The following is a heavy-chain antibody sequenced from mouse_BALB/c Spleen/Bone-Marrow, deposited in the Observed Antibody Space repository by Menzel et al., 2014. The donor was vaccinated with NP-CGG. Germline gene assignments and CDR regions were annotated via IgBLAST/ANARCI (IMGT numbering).Heavy chain of an antibody. D-gene: IGHD2-14*01. Sequence: VHVKQSGPELVKPGASVKMSCKASGYTFTSYVMHWVKQKPGQGLEWIGYINPYNDGTKYNEKFKGMATLTSDRSSSTAYMELSSLTSEDSAVYYCAKGGNYRYDFDYWGQGTTLTVSS. CDR3: AKGGNYRYDFDY. J-gene: IGHJ2*01. CDR2: INPYNDGT. V-gene: IGHV1-14*01. CDR1: GYTFTSYV.